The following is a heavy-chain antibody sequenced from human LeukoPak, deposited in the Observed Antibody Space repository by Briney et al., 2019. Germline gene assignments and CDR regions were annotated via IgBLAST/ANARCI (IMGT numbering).Heavy chain of an antibody. V-gene: IGHV3-30*18. J-gene: IGHJ4*02. CDR2: MSYDGTNK. CDR3: AKRGYCSGGRCYSFHFDY. Sequence: PGGSLRLSCAASGFTLSSHGMHWVRQAPGKGLEWVALMSYDGTNKVYADSVKGRFTISRDNSKNTLYLEMNNLRAEDTAVYYCAKRGYCSGGRCYSFHFDYWGQGTLVTVSS. CDR1: GFTLSSHG. D-gene: IGHD2-15*01.